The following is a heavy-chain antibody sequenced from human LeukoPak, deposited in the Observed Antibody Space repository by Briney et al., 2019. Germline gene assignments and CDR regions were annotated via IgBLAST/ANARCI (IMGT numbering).Heavy chain of an antibody. CDR2: ISYDGSNK. J-gene: IGHJ4*02. V-gene: IGHV3-30-3*01. CDR1: GFTFSSYA. CDR3: AKVNWCSASCADA. Sequence: GSLRLSCAASGFTFSSYAMHWVRQAPGKGLEWVAVISYDGSNKYYADSVKGRFTISRNNSKNTLYLQMNSLRAEDTAVYYCAKVNWCSASCADAWGQGTLVTVSS. D-gene: IGHD2-2*01.